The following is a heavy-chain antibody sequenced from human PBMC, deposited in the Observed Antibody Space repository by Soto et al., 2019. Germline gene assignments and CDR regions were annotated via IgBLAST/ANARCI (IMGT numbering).Heavy chain of an antibody. Sequence: GGSLRLSCAASGFTIATSHMNWVRQPPGKGLEWISYIIRGGSISYADSVRGRFTISRDIAENSLYLQMNSLRAEDTAVYYCARGRSGNAGIITYWGQGILVTVSS. CDR3: ARGRSGNAGIITY. V-gene: IGHV3-48*01. D-gene: IGHD6-13*01. CDR1: GFTIATSH. J-gene: IGHJ4*02. CDR2: IIRGGSI.